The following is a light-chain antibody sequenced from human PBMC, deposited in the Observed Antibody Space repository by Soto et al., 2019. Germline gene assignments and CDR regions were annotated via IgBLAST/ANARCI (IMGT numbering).Light chain of an antibody. V-gene: IGLV2-14*01. CDR2: DVS. CDR3: SSYTSSSTLYV. J-gene: IGLJ1*01. Sequence: QSALTQPASVSGSPGQSFAISCTGTTSDVGDYNLVSWYQQHPGKAPKLMIYDVSSRPSGISNRFSGSKSGNTASLTISGLQAEDEADYYCSSYTSSSTLYVFGTGTKLTVL. CDR1: TSDVGDYNL.